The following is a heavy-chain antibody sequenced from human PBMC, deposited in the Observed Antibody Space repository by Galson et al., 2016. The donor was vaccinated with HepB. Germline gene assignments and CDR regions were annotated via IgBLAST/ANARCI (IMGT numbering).Heavy chain of an antibody. CDR2: IKQDGSEK. CDR1: GFTVSSSY. J-gene: IGHJ4*02. D-gene: IGHD3-3*01. CDR3: VREGHYDFWCGYFDF. Sequence: SLRLSCAASGFTVSSSYMTWVRQAPGKGLEWVANIKQDGSEKYYVDSVKGRFTISRDNAQNSLYLQMNSLRAEDPAVYYCVREGHYDFWCGYFDFWGQGTLVTVSS. V-gene: IGHV3-7*01.